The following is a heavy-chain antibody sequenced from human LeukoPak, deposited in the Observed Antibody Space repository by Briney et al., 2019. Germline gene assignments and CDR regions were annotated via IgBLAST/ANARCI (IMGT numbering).Heavy chain of an antibody. J-gene: IGHJ4*02. Sequence: PSETLSLTCTVSGGSISSYYWSWIRQPPGKGLEWIGYIYYSGSTNYNPSLKSRVTISVDTSKNQFSLKLSSVTAADTAVYYCAISRNPDGPYFDYWGQGTLVTVSS. CDR2: IYYSGST. CDR3: AISRNPDGPYFDY. CDR1: GGSISSYY. D-gene: IGHD1-14*01. V-gene: IGHV4-59*01.